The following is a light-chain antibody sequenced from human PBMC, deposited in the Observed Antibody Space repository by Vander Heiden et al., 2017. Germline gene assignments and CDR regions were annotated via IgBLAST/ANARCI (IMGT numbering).Light chain of an antibody. CDR1: QSVSSSH. Sequence: ENVLTQSPGTLSLSPGERATLSCRASQSVSSSHLAWYQQKPGQAPRLLIHAAASRATGISDRFSGGGSGTDYTLTISRLEPEDFVVYYCQQYGTSPYTFGQGTKLEIK. V-gene: IGKV3-20*01. J-gene: IGKJ2*01. CDR3: QQYGTSPYT. CDR2: AAA.